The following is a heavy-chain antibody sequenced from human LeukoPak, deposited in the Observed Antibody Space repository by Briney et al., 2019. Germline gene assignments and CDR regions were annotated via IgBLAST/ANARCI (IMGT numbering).Heavy chain of an antibody. J-gene: IGHJ4*02. V-gene: IGHV4-4*02. CDR3: ARDRESGYCTNGVCYPLGD. D-gene: IGHD2-8*01. Sequence: PSETLSLTCAVSGGSISSSNWWSWVRQPPGKGLEWIGEIYHSGSTNYNPSLKSRVTISVDKSKNQFSLKLSSVTAADTAVYYCARDRESGYCTNGVCYPLGDWGQGTLVTVSS. CDR2: IYHSGST. CDR1: GGSISSSNW.